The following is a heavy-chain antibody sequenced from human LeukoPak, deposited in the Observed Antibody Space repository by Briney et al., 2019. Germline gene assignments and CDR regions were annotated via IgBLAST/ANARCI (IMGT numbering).Heavy chain of an antibody. J-gene: IGHJ4*02. CDR1: GFTFSSYG. CDR3: AKGWVNYDILTGYRY. Sequence: GGSLRLSCAASGFTFSSYGMHWVRQAPGKGLEWVAVISYDGSNKYYADSVKGRFTISRDNSKNTLYLQMNSLRAEDTAVYYCAKGWVNYDILTGYRYWGQGTLITVSS. CDR2: ISYDGSNK. V-gene: IGHV3-30*18. D-gene: IGHD3-9*01.